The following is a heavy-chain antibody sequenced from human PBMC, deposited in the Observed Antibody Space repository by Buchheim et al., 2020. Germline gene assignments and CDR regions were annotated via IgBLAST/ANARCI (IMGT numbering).Heavy chain of an antibody. CDR1: GGSISSKNW. J-gene: IGHJ5*02. V-gene: IGHV4-4*02. CDR3: ARPGSGWPHIWFDA. Sequence: QVQLQESGPGLVKPSGTLSLTCAVSGGSISSKNWWSWVRQPPGKGLEWIGEVYHRGNSNYNSSLKSRVTITVDKSKNQFFLKLRFVTAADTAVYYCARPGSGWPHIWFDAWGQGTL. CDR2: VYHRGNS. D-gene: IGHD6-19*01.